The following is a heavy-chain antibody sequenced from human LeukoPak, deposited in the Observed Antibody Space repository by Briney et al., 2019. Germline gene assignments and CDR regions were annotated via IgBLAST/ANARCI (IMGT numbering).Heavy chain of an antibody. Sequence: GRSLTLSCAASGFTFSNYAIHWVRQAPGKGLEWVSSISSSSAYIYYADSVKGRFTISRDNAKESLFLQMNSLRPEDTALYYCASLKIRRIGNAFDIWGQGTMVTVSS. V-gene: IGHV3-21*01. D-gene: IGHD1-1*01. CDR3: ASLKIRRIGNAFDI. J-gene: IGHJ3*02. CDR1: GFTFSNYA. CDR2: ISSSSAYI.